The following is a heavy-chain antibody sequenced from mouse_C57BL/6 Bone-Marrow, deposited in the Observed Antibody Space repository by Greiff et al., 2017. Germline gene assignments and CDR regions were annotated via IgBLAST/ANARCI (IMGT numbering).Heavy chain of an antibody. Sequence: VQLQQSGAEFVRPGASVKLSCTASGFNIKDDYMHWVKQRPEQGLEWIGWIDPENGDTEYASKFQGKATITADTSSNTAYLQLSSLTSEDTAVYYCTTSYTPAMDYWGQGTSVTVSS. D-gene: IGHD2-12*01. V-gene: IGHV14-4*01. CDR2: IDPENGDT. J-gene: IGHJ4*01. CDR3: TTSYTPAMDY. CDR1: GFNIKDDY.